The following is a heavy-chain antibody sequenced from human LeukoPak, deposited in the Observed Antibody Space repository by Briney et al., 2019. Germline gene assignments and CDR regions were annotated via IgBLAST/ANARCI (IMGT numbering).Heavy chain of an antibody. CDR3: ATGVYGGDYDWLDP. CDR1: GGTFSSYA. Sequence: ASVKVSCKASGGTFSSYAISWVRQAPGQGLEWMGRIIPIFGTANYAQKFQGRVTITTDESTSTAYMELSSLRSEDTAVYYCATGVYGGDYDWLDPWGQGTLVTVSS. V-gene: IGHV1-69*05. J-gene: IGHJ5*02. D-gene: IGHD4-23*01. CDR2: IIPIFGTA.